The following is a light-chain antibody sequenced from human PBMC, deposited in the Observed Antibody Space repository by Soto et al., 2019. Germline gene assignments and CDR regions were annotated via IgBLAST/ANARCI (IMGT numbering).Light chain of an antibody. CDR2: DVS. CDR3: CSYAGSYSVV. J-gene: IGLJ2*01. Sequence: QYALTQPRSVSGSPGQSVTISCTGTSSDVGGYNYVSWYQQHPGKAPKLMIFDVSKRPSGVPDRFSGSKSGNTASLTISGLQAEDEADYYCCSYAGSYSVVFGGWTKRTVL. V-gene: IGLV2-11*01. CDR1: SSDVGGYNY.